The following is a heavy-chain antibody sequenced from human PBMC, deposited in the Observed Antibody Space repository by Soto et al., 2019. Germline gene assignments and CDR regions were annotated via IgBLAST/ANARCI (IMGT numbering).Heavy chain of an antibody. CDR1: GGPISSYY. CDR3: ARGQFGNWFDR. J-gene: IGHJ5*02. Sequence: LSLTCTVSGGPISSYYWSWIRQPPGKGLEWIGYGFYSGSTNYSPSLKSRVSISVDTSNNHFSLKLRSVTAADTAVYYCARGQFGNWFDRWGQGTLVTVSS. D-gene: IGHD3-16*01. V-gene: IGHV4-59*01. CDR2: GFYSGST.